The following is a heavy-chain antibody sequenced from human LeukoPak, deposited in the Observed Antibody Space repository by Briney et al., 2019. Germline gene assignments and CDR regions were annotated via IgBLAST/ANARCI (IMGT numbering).Heavy chain of an antibody. CDR1: AYSFTSYC. CDR2: IYPDDSDT. V-gene: IGHV5-51*01. Sequence: PGESLKSSCKGSAYSFTSYCIGYVRHMPRKGLEWMGIIYPDDSDTRYSPSFQGQVTISAVKSISTAYLQWSSLKASDIAMYYCARLRESGYDYFDYWGQGTLVTVSS. J-gene: IGHJ4*02. CDR3: ARLRESGYDYFDY. D-gene: IGHD5-12*01.